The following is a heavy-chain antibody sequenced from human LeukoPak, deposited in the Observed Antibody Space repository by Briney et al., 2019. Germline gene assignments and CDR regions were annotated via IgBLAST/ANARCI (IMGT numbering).Heavy chain of an antibody. Sequence: SETLPLTCAVSGGSISSGGYYWSWIRQHPGKGLEWIGYIHGSGTTYFNPSLKSRVTISADTTKNQFSLKLNSVTAADTAVYYCARDKGSYGHFDYWGQGLLVTVSS. J-gene: IGHJ4*02. D-gene: IGHD3-16*01. CDR2: IHGSGTT. V-gene: IGHV4-31*11. CDR1: GGSISSGGYY. CDR3: ARDKGSYGHFDY.